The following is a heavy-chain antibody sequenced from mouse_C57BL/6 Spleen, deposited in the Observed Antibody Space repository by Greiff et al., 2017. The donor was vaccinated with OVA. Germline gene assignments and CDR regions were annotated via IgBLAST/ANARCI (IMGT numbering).Heavy chain of an antibody. CDR2: ISDGGSYT. V-gene: IGHV5-4*01. J-gene: IGHJ3*01. D-gene: IGHD3-3*01. Sequence: EVQLVESGGGLVKPGGSLKLSCAASGFTFSSYAMSWVRQTPEKRLEWVATISDGGSYTYYPDNVKGRFTISRDNAKNNLYLQMSHLKSEDAAMYYCARDLGGPFAYWGQGTLVTVSA. CDR3: ARDLGGPFAY. CDR1: GFTFSSYA.